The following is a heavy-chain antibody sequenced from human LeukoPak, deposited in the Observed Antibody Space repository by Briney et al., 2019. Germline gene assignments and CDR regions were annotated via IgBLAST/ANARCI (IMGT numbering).Heavy chain of an antibody. CDR3: ARNGSGWTGDY. CDR1: GGTFSSYA. D-gene: IGHD6-19*01. J-gene: IGHJ4*02. Sequence: ASVKVSCKASGGTFSSYAISWVRQAPGQGLEWMGGIIPIFGTANYAQKFQGRVTITADESTSTAYMELRSLRSDDTAVYYCARNGSGWTGDYWGQGTLVTVSS. CDR2: IIPIFGTA. V-gene: IGHV1-69*13.